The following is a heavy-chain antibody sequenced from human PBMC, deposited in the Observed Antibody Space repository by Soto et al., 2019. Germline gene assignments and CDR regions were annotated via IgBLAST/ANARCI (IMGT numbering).Heavy chain of an antibody. V-gene: IGHV1-69*02. Sequence: QVQLVQSGAEVRKPGSSVKVSCKASGDTFSFYSIHWVRQAPGLGLEWMGRINPILSMSNYAQRFQVRVTMTADKSTSTAYMKLSGLRSEYTAIYYCASSYGSGYRAFDYWGQGALVTVSS. CDR2: INPILSMS. CDR1: GDTFSFYS. CDR3: ASSYGSGYRAFDY. J-gene: IGHJ4*02. D-gene: IGHD3-10*01.